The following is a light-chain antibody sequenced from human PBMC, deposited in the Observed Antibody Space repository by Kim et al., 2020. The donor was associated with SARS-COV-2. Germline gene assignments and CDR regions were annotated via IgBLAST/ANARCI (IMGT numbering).Light chain of an antibody. V-gene: IGKV3-11*01. J-gene: IGKJ5*01. CDR2: DAS. CDR1: QSIDNY. Sequence: LSPGERATLSCAASQSIDNYLAWCQQRPGQAPRVPIYDASNRATGAPGRFSGGVSGTEFTLTTSSLEPEDSAVYYCQQRRNWPQTFVQGTRLEIK. CDR3: QQRRNWPQT.